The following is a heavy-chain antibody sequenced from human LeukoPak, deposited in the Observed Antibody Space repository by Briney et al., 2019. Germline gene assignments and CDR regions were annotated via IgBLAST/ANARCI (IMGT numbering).Heavy chain of an antibody. D-gene: IGHD5-24*01. CDR3: ARGARREGYNFDY. CDR2: IYYSGST. Sequence: SETLSLTCTVSGGSISSYYWSWIRQPPGKGLEWIGYIYYSGSTNYNPSLKSRVTISVDTSKNQFSLKLSSVTAADTAIYHCARGARREGYNFDYWGQGTLVTVSS. CDR1: GGSISSYY. V-gene: IGHV4-59*01. J-gene: IGHJ4*02.